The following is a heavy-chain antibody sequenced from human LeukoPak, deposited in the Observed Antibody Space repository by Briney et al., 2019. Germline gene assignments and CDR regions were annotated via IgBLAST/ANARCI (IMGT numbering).Heavy chain of an antibody. CDR1: GGSFSNYY. J-gene: IGHJ6*02. V-gene: IGHV4-34*01. CDR3: ARGPSSSWYVHYYYYGMDV. CDR2: INHSGST. D-gene: IGHD6-13*01. Sequence: PSETLSLTCAVYGGSFSNYYWSWIRQPPGKGLEWIGEINHSGSTNYNPSLKSRVTISVDTSKNQFSLKLSSVTAADTAVYYCARGPSSSWYVHYYYYGMDVWGQGTTVTVSS.